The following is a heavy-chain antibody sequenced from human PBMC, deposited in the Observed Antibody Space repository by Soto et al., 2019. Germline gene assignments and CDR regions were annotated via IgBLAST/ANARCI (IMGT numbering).Heavy chain of an antibody. Sequence: QVQLQQWGAGLLKPSETLSLTCAVYGGSFSGYYWSWIRQPPGKGLEWIGEINHSGSTNYNPSLKSRVTISVDTSKNQFSLKLSSVTAADTAVYYCARVPVDYGDYVYWFDPWGQGTLATVSS. CDR3: ARVPVDYGDYVYWFDP. CDR2: INHSGST. J-gene: IGHJ5*02. V-gene: IGHV4-34*01. D-gene: IGHD4-17*01. CDR1: GGSFSGYY.